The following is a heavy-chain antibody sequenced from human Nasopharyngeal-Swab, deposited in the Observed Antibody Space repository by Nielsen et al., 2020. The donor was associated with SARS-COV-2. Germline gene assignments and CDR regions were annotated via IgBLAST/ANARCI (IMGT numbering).Heavy chain of an antibody. J-gene: IGHJ6*02. D-gene: IGHD6-19*01. CDR2: IWYDGSNK. Sequence: GGSLRLSCAASGFTFSSYGMHWVRQASGKGLEWVAVIWYDGSNKYYADSVKGRFTISRDNSKNTLYLQMNSLRAEDTAVYYCARDGLRYSSGWHRVDVWGQGTTVTVSS. CDR3: ARDGLRYSSGWHRVDV. V-gene: IGHV3-33*01. CDR1: GFTFSSYG.